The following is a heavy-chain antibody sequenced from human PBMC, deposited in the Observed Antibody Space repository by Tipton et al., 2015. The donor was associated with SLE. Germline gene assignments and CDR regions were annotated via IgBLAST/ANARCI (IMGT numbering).Heavy chain of an antibody. J-gene: IGHJ4*02. CDR2: IYHSGST. V-gene: IGHV4-59*12. D-gene: IGHD6-13*01. Sequence: GLVKPSETLSLTCTVSGGSISSYYWSWIRQPPGKGLEWIGSIYHSGSTYYNPSLTSRVTISVDTSKNQFSLKLSSVTAADTAVYYCARVVAAADYCGQGTLVTVSS. CDR3: ARVVAAADY. CDR1: GGSISSYY.